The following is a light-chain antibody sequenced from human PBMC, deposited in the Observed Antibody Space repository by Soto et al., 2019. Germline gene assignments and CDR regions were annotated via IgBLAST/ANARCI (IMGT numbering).Light chain of an antibody. Sequence: EIVMTQSPATLSVSPGEGATLSCRASQSVSSKLAWYQQKPGQAPRLLIYGASTRATGIPARFSGSGSGTEFTLIISSLQSEDSAVYYCQQYNNWLGTFGQGTKVEIK. V-gene: IGKV3-15*01. J-gene: IGKJ1*01. CDR1: QSVSSK. CDR2: GAS. CDR3: QQYNNWLGT.